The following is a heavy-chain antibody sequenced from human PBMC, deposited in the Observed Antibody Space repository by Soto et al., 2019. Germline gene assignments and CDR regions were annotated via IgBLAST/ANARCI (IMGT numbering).Heavy chain of an antibody. V-gene: IGHV4-39*01. D-gene: IGHD3-22*01. Sequence: SETLSLTCTVSGGTVSSGSYYWSWIRQPPGKGLEWIGEINHSGSTNYNPSLKSRVTISVDTSKNQFSLKLSSVTAADTAVYYCARHNYDSSGYYYYYYGMDVWGQGTTVTVSS. J-gene: IGHJ6*02. CDR2: INHSGST. CDR1: GGTVSSGSYY. CDR3: ARHNYDSSGYYYYYYGMDV.